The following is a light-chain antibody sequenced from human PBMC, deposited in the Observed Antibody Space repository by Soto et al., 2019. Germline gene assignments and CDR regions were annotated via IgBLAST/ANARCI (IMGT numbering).Light chain of an antibody. CDR3: SSYTSSSTLVV. CDR1: SSDVGGYNY. CDR2: EVS. V-gene: IGLV2-14*01. J-gene: IGLJ2*01. Sequence: QSALTQPASVSGSPGQSITISCTGTSSDVGGYNYVSWYQQHPGKAPKLMIYEVSNRPSGVSNRFSGSKSGNTASLTIAGLQAEDGADYHCSSYTSSSTLVVVGGGTKLTVL.